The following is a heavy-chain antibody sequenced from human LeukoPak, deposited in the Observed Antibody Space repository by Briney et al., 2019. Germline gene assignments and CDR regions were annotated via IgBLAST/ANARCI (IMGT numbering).Heavy chain of an antibody. CDR1: GFTFSYFA. J-gene: IGHJ6*03. CDR2: INWNGGST. V-gene: IGHV3-20*04. Sequence: PGGSLRLSCAASGFTFSYFAMSWVRQAPGKGLELVSGINWNGGSTGYADSVKGRFTISRDNAKNSLYLQMNSLRAEDTAVYYCARGGDHPTYLFQYMDVWGKGTTVTVSS. CDR3: ARGGDHPTYLFQYMDV. D-gene: IGHD3-16*01.